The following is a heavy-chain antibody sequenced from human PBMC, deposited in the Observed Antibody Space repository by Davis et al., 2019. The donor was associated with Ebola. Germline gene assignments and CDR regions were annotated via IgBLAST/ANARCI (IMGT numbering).Heavy chain of an antibody. CDR1: GFTFSRSG. CDR2: ISYAGSNK. D-gene: IGHD6-6*01. CDR3: VKDRRSSILARGVYFDF. J-gene: IGHJ4*02. V-gene: IGHV3-30*18. Sequence: PGGSLRLSCAASGFTFSRSGMHWVRQAPGKGLEWVAIISYAGSNKYYADSLKGRFTISRDNSKNTLYLQMTSLRPEDTALYYCVKDRRSSILARGVYFDFWGQGTLASVSS.